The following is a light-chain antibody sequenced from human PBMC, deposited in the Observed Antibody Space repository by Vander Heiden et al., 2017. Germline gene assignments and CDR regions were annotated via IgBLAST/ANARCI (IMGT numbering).Light chain of an antibody. Sequence: QSALTQPPSASGSPGQSLTVSCTGTSSDIGSYDYVAWYQQHPGEAPRLMIFEVSKRPSGVPDRFSGSKSGNTASLTVSGLQVEDEADYYCSSYAGSYIYVFGTGTRVTVL. CDR2: EVS. J-gene: IGLJ1*01. V-gene: IGLV2-8*01. CDR3: SSYAGSYIYV. CDR1: SSDIGSYDY.